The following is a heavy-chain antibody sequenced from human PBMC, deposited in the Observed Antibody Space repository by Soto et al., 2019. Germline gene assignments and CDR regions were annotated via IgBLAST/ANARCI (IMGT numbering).Heavy chain of an antibody. CDR1: GFTFDDYT. CDR2: ISWDGGST. V-gene: IGHV3-43*01. D-gene: IGHD3-16*01. Sequence: GESLKISCAASGFTFDDYTMHWVRQAPGKGLEWVSLISWDGGSTYYADSVKGRFTISRDNSKNSLYLQMNSLRTEDTALYYCAKDGGKEDYFDYWGQGTLVTVSS. CDR3: AKDGGKEDYFDY. J-gene: IGHJ4*02.